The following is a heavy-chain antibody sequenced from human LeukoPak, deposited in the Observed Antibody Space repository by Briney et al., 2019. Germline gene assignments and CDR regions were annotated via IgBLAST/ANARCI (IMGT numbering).Heavy chain of an antibody. D-gene: IGHD2-8*01. J-gene: IGHJ4*02. Sequence: PGGSLRLSCVGSGFGFSSFAMSWVRQAPGKGLEWVSTVSGGGAYTYYADSVKGRFTVSRDDSKSMHFLQMNSLRPEDTALYFCAKRITVSAGYYLDSWGQGTLVTVSS. V-gene: IGHV3-23*01. CDR1: GFGFSSFA. CDR3: AKRITVSAGYYLDS. CDR2: VSGGGAYT.